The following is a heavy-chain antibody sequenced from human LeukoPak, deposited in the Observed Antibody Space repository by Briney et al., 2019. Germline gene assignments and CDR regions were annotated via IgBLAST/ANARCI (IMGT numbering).Heavy chain of an antibody. D-gene: IGHD2-2*01. CDR2: IYHSGST. CDR1: GGSISSGGYS. Sequence: SQTLSLTCVVSGGSISSGGYSWSWIRQPPGKGLEWIGYIYHSGSTYYNPSLKSRVTISVDRSKNQFSLKLSSVTAADTAVYYCARDRIVVVPAAPYYYYYGMDVWGQGTTVTVSS. CDR3: ARDRIVVVPAAPYYYYYGMDV. V-gene: IGHV4-30-2*01. J-gene: IGHJ6*02.